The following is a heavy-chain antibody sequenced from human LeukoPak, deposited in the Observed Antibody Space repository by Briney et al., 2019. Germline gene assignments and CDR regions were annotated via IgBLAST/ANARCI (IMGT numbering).Heavy chain of an antibody. J-gene: IGHJ4*02. D-gene: IGHD6-13*01. V-gene: IGHV3-48*03. CDR1: GFTFSSYE. Sequence: PGGSLRLSCAASGFTFSSYEMDWVRQAPGKGLEWVSYISSSGSTIYYADSVKGRFTISRDNAKNSLYLQMNSLRAEDTAVYYCARDRSAAGLDYWGQGTLVTVSS. CDR2: ISSSGSTI. CDR3: ARDRSAAGLDY.